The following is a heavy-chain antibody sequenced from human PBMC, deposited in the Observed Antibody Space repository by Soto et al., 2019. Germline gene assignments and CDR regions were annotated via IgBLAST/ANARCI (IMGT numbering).Heavy chain of an antibody. D-gene: IGHD3-10*01. V-gene: IGHV4-30-2*01. CDR1: GGSISSGGYS. J-gene: IGHJ5*02. CDR2: IYHSGST. CDR3: ARGCGWFGELLNWFDP. Sequence: QLQLQESGSGLVKPSQTLSLTCAVSGGSISSGGYSWSWIRQPPGKGLEGIGYIYHSGSTYYNPSLQSRVTISVDSAKNQFSLKLSSVTAADTDGYYCARGCGWFGELLNWFDPWGQGTLVTVSS.